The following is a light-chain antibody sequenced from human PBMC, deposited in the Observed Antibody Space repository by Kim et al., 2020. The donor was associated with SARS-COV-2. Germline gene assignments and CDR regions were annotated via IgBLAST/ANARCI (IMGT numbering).Light chain of an antibody. CDR2: GKN. V-gene: IGLV3-19*01. CDR1: SLRSYY. Sequence: SSELTQDPAVSVALGQTVRITCQGDSLRSYYASWYQQKPGQAPVVVIYGKNNRPSGIPDRFSGSRSGNTASLTITGAQAEDEADYYCNSRDSSGNHVVFG. J-gene: IGLJ2*01. CDR3: NSRDSSGNHVV.